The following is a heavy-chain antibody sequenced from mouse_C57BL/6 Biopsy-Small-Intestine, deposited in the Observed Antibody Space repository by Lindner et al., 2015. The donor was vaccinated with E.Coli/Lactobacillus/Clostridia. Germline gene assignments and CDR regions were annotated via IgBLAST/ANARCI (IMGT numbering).Heavy chain of an antibody. CDR3: ARSEGSSGFFDY. V-gene: IGHV1-31*01. J-gene: IGHJ2*01. CDR2: IYPYNGIS. D-gene: IGHD3-2*02. CDR1: GYSFTGYY. Sequence: VQLQESGPELVRPGASVKISCKASGYSFTGYYIHWVKQSHGDILDRIGFIYPYNGISSYNQKFKGQATLTVDKSSSTAYMVLRSLTSEDSAVYYCARSEGSSGFFDYWGLGTTLTVSS.